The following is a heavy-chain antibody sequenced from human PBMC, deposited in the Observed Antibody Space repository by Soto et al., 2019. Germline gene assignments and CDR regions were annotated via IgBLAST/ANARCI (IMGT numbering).Heavy chain of an antibody. Sequence: GALRLSCAASGFPFSRYSMNWVRQAPGKGLEWVSYISSGSGTIYYADSLKGRFTISRDNAKNSLYLQMNSLRDEDTAVHYCARDSASYSSSSGSYWYFDLWGRGTLVTVSS. D-gene: IGHD6-6*01. CDR3: ARDSASYSSSSGSYWYFDL. V-gene: IGHV3-48*02. CDR2: ISSGSGTI. CDR1: GFPFSRYS. J-gene: IGHJ2*01.